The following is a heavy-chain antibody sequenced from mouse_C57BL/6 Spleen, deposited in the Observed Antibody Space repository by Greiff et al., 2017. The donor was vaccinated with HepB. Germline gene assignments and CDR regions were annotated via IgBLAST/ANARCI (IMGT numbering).Heavy chain of an antibody. CDR3: ARGYYGRDYAMDY. J-gene: IGHJ4*01. V-gene: IGHV1-7*01. CDR2: INPSSGYT. CDR1: GYTFTSYW. D-gene: IGHD1-1*01. Sequence: QVQLQQSGAELAKPGASVKLSCKASGYTFTSYWMHWVKQRPGQGLEWIGYINPSSGYTKYNQKFKDKATLTADKSSSTAYMQLSSLTYEDSAVYYCARGYYGRDYAMDYWGQGTSVTVSS.